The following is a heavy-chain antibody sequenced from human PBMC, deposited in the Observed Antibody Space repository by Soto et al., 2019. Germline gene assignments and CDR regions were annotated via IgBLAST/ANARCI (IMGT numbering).Heavy chain of an antibody. CDR2: IVPLFGTA. CDR3: AIYCDPGYSFWGGPLGGGRFDP. D-gene: IGHD2-21*01. J-gene: IGHJ5*02. V-gene: IGHV1-69*12. Sequence: QVQLVQSGAEVKEPGSSVNVSCKTSGGTFGNTAVTWVRQVPGQGLEWIGGIVPLFGTANYAQKFRGRVMITADESTSTAYMDLSSLRSDDTAIDYWAIYCDPGYSFWGGPLGGGRFDPWGQGTLVTVSS. CDR1: GGTFGNTA.